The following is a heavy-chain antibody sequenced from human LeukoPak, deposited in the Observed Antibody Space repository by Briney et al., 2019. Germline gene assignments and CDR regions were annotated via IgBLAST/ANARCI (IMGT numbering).Heavy chain of an antibody. V-gene: IGHV4-59*01. D-gene: IGHD5/OR15-5a*01. CDR1: GGSISSYY. Sequence: PSETLSLTCTVSGGSISSYYWSWLRQPPGKGLEWIGYIYYSGSTNYNPSLKSRVTISVDTSKNQFSLKLSSVTAADTAVYYCARMSTFFKIFDYWGQGTLVTVSS. CDR2: IYYSGST. J-gene: IGHJ4*02. CDR3: ARMSTFFKIFDY.